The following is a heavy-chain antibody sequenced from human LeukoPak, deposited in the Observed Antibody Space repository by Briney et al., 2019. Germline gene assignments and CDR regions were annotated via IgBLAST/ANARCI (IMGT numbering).Heavy chain of an antibody. J-gene: IGHJ4*02. CDR1: RYSFTSHW. Sequence: GESLKISCEVSRYSFTSHWIGWVRQMPGKGLEWMGIIYPGDSETRYSPSFQGQVTISVDKSISTAYLQWSSLKASDTAMYYCARSRRYTYGYVDYWGQGTLVTVSS. CDR2: IYPGDSET. CDR3: ARSRRYTYGYVDY. D-gene: IGHD5-18*01. V-gene: IGHV5-51*01.